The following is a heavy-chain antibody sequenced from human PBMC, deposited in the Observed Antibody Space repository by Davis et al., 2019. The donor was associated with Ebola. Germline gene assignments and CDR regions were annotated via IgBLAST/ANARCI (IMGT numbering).Heavy chain of an antibody. J-gene: IGHJ4*02. Sequence: GESLKISCAASGFTFSNYAMSWVRQAPGKGLEWVSAISGSGGSTYYADSVKGRFTISRDNSKNTLYLQLNSLRAEDTAVYYCARAQYCSGGSCYSSFWFDYWGQGTLVTVSS. V-gene: IGHV3-23*01. CDR1: GFTFSNYA. CDR3: ARAQYCSGGSCYSSFWFDY. CDR2: ISGSGGST. D-gene: IGHD2-15*01.